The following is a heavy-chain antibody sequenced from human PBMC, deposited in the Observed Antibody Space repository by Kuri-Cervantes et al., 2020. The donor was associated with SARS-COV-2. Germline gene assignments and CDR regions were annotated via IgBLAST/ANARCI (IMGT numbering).Heavy chain of an antibody. D-gene: IGHD6-6*01. CDR3: ARARTIAAHPENWFDP. V-gene: IGHV3-21*01. Sequence: GESLKISCAASGFTFSSYSMNWVRQAPGKGLEWVSSISSSSSYIYYADSVKGRLTISRDNAKNSLYLQMNSLRAEDTAVYYCARARTIAAHPENWFDPWGQGTLVTVSS. CDR1: GFTFSSYS. J-gene: IGHJ5*02. CDR2: ISSSSSYI.